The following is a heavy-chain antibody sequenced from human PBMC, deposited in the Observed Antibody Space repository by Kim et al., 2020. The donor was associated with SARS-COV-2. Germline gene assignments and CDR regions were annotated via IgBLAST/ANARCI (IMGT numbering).Heavy chain of an antibody. CDR1: GFTFSSYS. J-gene: IGHJ3*02. CDR3: ARWAGVGLRIDAFDI. Sequence: GGSLRLSCAASGFTFSSYSMNWVRQAPGKGLEWVSYISSSSSTIYYADSVKGRFTISRDNAKNSLYLQMNSLRAEDTAVYYCARWAGVGLRIDAFDIWGQGTMVTVSS. CDR2: ISSSSSTI. D-gene: IGHD1-26*01. V-gene: IGHV3-48*04.